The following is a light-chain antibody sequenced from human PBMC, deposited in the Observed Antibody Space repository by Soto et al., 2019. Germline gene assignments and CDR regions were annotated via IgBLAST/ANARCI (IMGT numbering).Light chain of an antibody. V-gene: IGKV3-20*01. CDR1: QSVSSNY. J-gene: IGKJ1*01. CDR2: GAS. Sequence: LTQSPGTLSLSLGERASITCRASQSVSSNYLAWYQQKPGQAPRLLIYGASTRATGIPDRFSGSGSGTDFTPTISRLEPEDSAVYYCQQYGSSPTWTFGQGTKVDIK. CDR3: QQYGSSPTWT.